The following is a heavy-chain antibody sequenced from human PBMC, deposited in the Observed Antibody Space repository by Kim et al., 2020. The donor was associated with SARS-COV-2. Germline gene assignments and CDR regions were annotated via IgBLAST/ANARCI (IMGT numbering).Heavy chain of an antibody. V-gene: IGHV3-23*01. J-gene: IGHJ6*01. CDR1: GFTFSTYV. CDR2: ISGNVGST. Sequence: GGSLRLSCAVSGFTFSTYVMTWVRQAPGKGLEWVSAISGNVGSTYYADSVKGRFTLSRDNSKNMLFLQMNSLRAEDTAVYYCAIIRGEGAIALAGYYYY. CDR3: AIIRGEGAIALAGYYYY. D-gene: IGHD6-13*01.